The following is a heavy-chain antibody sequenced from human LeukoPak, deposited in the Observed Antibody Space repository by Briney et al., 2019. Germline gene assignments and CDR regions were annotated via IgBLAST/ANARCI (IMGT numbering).Heavy chain of an antibody. CDR3: ARVRYRLAETYIDY. D-gene: IGHD3-16*01. CDR1: GDTFSVYD. V-gene: IGHV1-2*02. J-gene: IGHJ4*02. Sequence: ASVKVSCKASGDTFSVYDMMWVRQAPGQGLEWMGWINPNSGDTNYAQKFQGRVTMTRDTSISTAYMELSRLRSDDTAVYYCARVRYRLAETYIDYWGQGTLVTVSS. CDR2: INPNSGDT.